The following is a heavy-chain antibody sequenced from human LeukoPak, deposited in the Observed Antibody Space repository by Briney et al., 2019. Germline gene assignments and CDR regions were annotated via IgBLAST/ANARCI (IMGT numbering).Heavy chain of an antibody. CDR1: GYTFTSYG. Sequence: GASVKVSCKASGYTFTSYGISWVRQAPGQGLEWMGWISAYNGNTNYAQKLQGRVTMTTDTSTSTAYMELRSLSSDDTAVYYCARDSGTYYDILTGYYYYYYMDVWGKGTTVTVSS. J-gene: IGHJ6*03. V-gene: IGHV1-18*01. D-gene: IGHD3-9*01. CDR2: ISAYNGNT. CDR3: ARDSGTYYDILTGYYYYYYMDV.